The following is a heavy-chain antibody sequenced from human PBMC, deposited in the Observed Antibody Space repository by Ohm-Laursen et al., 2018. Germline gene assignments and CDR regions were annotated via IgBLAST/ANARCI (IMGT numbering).Heavy chain of an antibody. J-gene: IGHJ6*02. CDR2: VYYSGST. CDR3: ARYLPSMDYYYGMDV. CDR1: GGSVSSVSYY. D-gene: IGHD2-8*01. V-gene: IGHV4-61*01. Sequence: GTLSLTCTVSGGSVSSVSYYWTWIRQPPGKGLEWIGFVYYSGSTNYNPSLRSRVTTSVDTSKNQFSLKLSSVTAADTAVYYCARYLPSMDYYYGMDVWGQGTTVTVSS.